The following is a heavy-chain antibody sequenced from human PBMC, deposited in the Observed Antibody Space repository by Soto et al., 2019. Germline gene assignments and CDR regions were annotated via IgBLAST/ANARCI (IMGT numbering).Heavy chain of an antibody. V-gene: IGHV3-23*01. CDR2: ISGSGGST. Sequence: EVQLLESGGGLVQPGGSLRLSCAASGFTFSSYAMSWVRQAPGKGLEWVSAISGSGGSTYYADSMKGRFTISRDNSKNTLYLQMNSLRAEDTAVYYCAKNPFGARELLGHWGQGTLVTVSS. D-gene: IGHD1-26*01. CDR1: GFTFSSYA. CDR3: AKNPFGARELLGH. J-gene: IGHJ4*02.